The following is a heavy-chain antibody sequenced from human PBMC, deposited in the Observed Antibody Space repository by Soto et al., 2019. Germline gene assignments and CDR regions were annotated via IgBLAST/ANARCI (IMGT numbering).Heavy chain of an antibody. CDR1: GFTFGNYA. J-gene: IGHJ6*02. CDR2: ISGSGGST. CDR3: AKQPYYDFWSGYNYGMDV. D-gene: IGHD3-3*01. Sequence: EAQLLESGGGLVQPGGSLRLSCAASGFTFGNYAMSWVRQAPGERLEWVSGISGSGGSTYYADSVKGRFTISRDNSKNTLYLQMNSLRAEDTAVYYCAKQPYYDFWSGYNYGMDVWGQGTTVTVS. V-gene: IGHV3-23*01.